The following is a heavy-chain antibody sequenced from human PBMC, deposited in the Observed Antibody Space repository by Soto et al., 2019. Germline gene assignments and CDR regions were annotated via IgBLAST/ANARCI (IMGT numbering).Heavy chain of an antibody. CDR1: GGTFGSYA. J-gene: IGHJ5*02. D-gene: IGHD6-6*01. CDR3: APSYSSSPGSGWFDP. V-gene: IGHV1-69*13. Sequence: GASVKVSCKASGGTFGSYAISWVRQAPGQGLEWMGGIIPIFGTANYAQKFQGRVTITADESTSTAYMELSSLRSEDTAVYYCAPSYSSSPGSGWFDPWGQGTLVTVSS. CDR2: IIPIFGTA.